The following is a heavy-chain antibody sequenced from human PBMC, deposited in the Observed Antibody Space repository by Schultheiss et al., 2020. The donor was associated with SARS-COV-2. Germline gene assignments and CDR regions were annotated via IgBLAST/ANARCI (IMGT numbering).Heavy chain of an antibody. D-gene: IGHD3-22*01. V-gene: IGHV3-23*01. CDR3: ARGGGSGYYRRFDAFDI. J-gene: IGHJ3*02. Sequence: GGSLRLSCAASGFTFSSYAMSWVRQAPGKGLEWVSAISGSGGSTYYADSVKGQFTISRDNAKNSLYLQMNSLRAEDTAVYYCARGGGSGYYRRFDAFDIWGQGTMVTVSS. CDR2: ISGSGGST. CDR1: GFTFSSYA.